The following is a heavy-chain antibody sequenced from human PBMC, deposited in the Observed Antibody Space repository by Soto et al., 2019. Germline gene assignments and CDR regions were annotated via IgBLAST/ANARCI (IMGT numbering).Heavy chain of an antibody. J-gene: IGHJ5*02. Sequence: GGSLRLSCVASGFTFSSYAMNWVRQAPGKGLEWVSTINSNGASTFYADSVKGRFTISRDNAKNSLYLQMNSLRAEDTAVYYCAREADYVNWFDPWGQGTLVTVSS. CDR3: AREADYVNWFDP. D-gene: IGHD4-17*01. CDR1: GFTFSSYA. CDR2: INSNGAST. V-gene: IGHV3-23*01.